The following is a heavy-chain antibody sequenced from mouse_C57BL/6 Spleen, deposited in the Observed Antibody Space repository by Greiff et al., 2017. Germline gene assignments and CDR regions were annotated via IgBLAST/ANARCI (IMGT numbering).Heavy chain of an antibody. D-gene: IGHD2-2*01. J-gene: IGHJ3*01. V-gene: IGHV1-80*01. CDR1: GYAFSSYW. CDR3: ARGRGYDGGAWFAY. CDR2: IYPGDGDT. Sequence: VQLQQSGAELVKPGASVKISCKASGYAFSSYWMNWVKQRPGKGLEWIGQIYPGDGDTNYNGKFKGKATLTADKSSSTAYMQLSSLTSEDSAVYFCARGRGYDGGAWFAYWGQGTLVTVSA.